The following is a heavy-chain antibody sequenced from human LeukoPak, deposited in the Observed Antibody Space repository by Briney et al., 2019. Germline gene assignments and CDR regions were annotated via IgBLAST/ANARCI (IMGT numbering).Heavy chain of an antibody. CDR2: ISSSSSYI. V-gene: IGHV3-21*04. CDR3: AKEGFAYYDFWSGYYSGDFDY. D-gene: IGHD3-3*01. J-gene: IGHJ4*02. CDR1: GFTFSSYS. Sequence: GGSLRLSCAASGFTFSSYSMNWVRQAPGKGLEWVSSISSSSSYIYYADSVKGRFTISRDNAKNSLYLQMNSLRAGDTAVYYCAKEGFAYYDFWSGYYSGDFDYWGQGTLVTVSS.